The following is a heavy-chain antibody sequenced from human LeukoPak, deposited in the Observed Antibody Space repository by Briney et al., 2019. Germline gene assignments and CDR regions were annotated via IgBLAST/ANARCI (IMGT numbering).Heavy chain of an antibody. CDR3: ARPPQKIRYCSGSSCQDPFDY. D-gene: IGHD2-15*01. Sequence: ASVKVSCKAPGYTFTTEGISWVRQAPGQGLEWMGWISAYNGNTNYAQKLQGRVTMTTDTSTSTAYMELRSLRSADTAVYYCARPPQKIRYCSGSSCQDPFDYWGQGTLVTVSS. J-gene: IGHJ4*02. CDR2: ISAYNGNT. CDR1: GYTFTTEG. V-gene: IGHV1-18*01.